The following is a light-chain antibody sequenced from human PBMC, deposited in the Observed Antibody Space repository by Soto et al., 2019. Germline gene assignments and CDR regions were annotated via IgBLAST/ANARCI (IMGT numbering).Light chain of an antibody. V-gene: IGLV2-14*01. CDR3: CSYTTSTTGV. CDR1: SSDVGGRDH. CDR2: DVS. J-gene: IGLJ1*01. Sequence: QPVLTQPTSVSGSPGQSITISCTGTSSDVGGRDHVSWYQQHPGKAPKLMIYDVSNRPSGVSNRFSGSKSGNTASLTISGLQAEDEADYYCCSYTTSTTGVFGTGTKVTVL.